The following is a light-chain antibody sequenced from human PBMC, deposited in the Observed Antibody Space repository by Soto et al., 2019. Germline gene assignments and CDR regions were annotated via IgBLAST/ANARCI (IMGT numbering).Light chain of an antibody. V-gene: IGLV4-69*01. CDR1: SGHSKYA. Sequence: QPVLTQSPSASASLGASVKLTCTLSSGHSKYAIAWHQQQPEKGPRNLMKLDSDGSHNKGDGIPDRFSGSSSGAERYLTISSLQSEDEADYYCQTWGTGTWVFGGGTKVTVL. J-gene: IGLJ3*02. CDR3: QTWGTGTWV. CDR2: LDSDGSH.